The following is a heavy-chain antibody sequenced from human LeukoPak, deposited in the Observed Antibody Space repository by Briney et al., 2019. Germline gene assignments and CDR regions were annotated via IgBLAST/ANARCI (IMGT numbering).Heavy chain of an antibody. CDR2: INPNSGGT. V-gene: IGHV1-2*02. D-gene: IGHD3-22*01. Sequence: GASVKVSCKASGYTFTGYYMHWVRQAPGQGLEWMGWINPNSGGTNYAQKFQGRVTMTRDTSISTAYMELSRLRSDDTAVYYCARVGNYYDSSGLAFDIWGQGTMVTVSS. CDR3: ARVGNYYDSSGLAFDI. CDR1: GYTFTGYY. J-gene: IGHJ3*02.